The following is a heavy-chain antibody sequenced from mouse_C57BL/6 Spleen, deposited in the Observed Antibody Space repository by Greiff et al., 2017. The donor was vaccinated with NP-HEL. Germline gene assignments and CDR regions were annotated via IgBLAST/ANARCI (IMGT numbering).Heavy chain of an antibody. D-gene: IGHD2-4*01. J-gene: IGHJ2*01. CDR2: IYPGSGNT. CDR1: GYSFTSYY. CDR3: ANLYDYVFYFDY. V-gene: IGHV1-66*01. Sequence: QVQLKQSGPELVKPGASVKISCKASGYSFTSYYIHWVKQRPGQGLEWIGWIYPGSGNTNYNGKFKGKATLTADKSSSTAYMQLSSLTSEDSAVYFCANLYDYVFYFDYWGQGTTLTVSS.